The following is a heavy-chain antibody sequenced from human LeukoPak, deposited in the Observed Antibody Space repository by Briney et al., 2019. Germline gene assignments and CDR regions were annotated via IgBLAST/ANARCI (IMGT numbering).Heavy chain of an antibody. CDR2: ISKSGTT. Sequence: SETLSLTCTVSGVSISYATYQWTWIRQSARKGLEWIGLISKSGTTNYNPSHKSRVTISIDTTKNQFSLKLTSVTAADTAVYYCARLLGPLDYVWGSSRSKWGQGALVTVSS. CDR3: ARLLGPLDYVWGSSRSK. V-gene: IGHV4-61*02. J-gene: IGHJ4*02. D-gene: IGHD3-16*02. CDR1: GVSISYATYQ.